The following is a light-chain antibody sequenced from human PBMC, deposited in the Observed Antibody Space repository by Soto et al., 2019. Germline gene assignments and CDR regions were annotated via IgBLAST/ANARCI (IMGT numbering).Light chain of an antibody. CDR1: QSISSY. CDR3: QQSYGTPLT. Sequence: DIQMKQSPSSVSATVGDRVTIPCRASQSISSYLNWYQQKPGKAPKLLIYAASSLQSGVPSRFSGSGSGTDFTLTISSLQPEDFATYYCQQSYGTPLTFGGGTKVDIK. CDR2: AAS. V-gene: IGKV1-39*01. J-gene: IGKJ4*01.